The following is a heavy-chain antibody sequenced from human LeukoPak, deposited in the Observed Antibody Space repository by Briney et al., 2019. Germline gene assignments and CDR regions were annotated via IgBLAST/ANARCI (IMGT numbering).Heavy chain of an antibody. D-gene: IGHD1-14*01. Sequence: RSGGALRLSCEASGFTFDEFGMSWVRQASGKGLEWVSAINWKGDKTAYADSVKGRFTISRANSENTLYLQMNNLRAEDTAVYYCAKATGYLLWGQGTLVTVSS. CDR1: GFTFDEFG. CDR3: AKATGYLL. V-gene: IGHV3-20*04. J-gene: IGHJ4*02. CDR2: INWKGDKT.